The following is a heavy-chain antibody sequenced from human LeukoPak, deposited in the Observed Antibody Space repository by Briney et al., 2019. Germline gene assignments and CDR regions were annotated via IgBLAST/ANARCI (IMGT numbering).Heavy chain of an antibody. D-gene: IGHD2-15*01. CDR2: ISWNSGSI. CDR3: AKDMTRAFIGDAFDI. J-gene: IGHJ3*02. Sequence: QPGGSLRLSCAASGFTFDDYAMHRVRQAPGKGLEWVSGISWNSGSIGYADSVKGRFTISRDNAKNSLYLQMNSLRAEDMALYYCAKDMTRAFIGDAFDIWGQGTMVTVSS. CDR1: GFTFDDYA. V-gene: IGHV3-9*03.